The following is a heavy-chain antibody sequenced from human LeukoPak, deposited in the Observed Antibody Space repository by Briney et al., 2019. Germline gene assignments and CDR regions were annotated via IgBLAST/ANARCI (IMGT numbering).Heavy chain of an antibody. V-gene: IGHV4-34*01. CDR3: ARGSVTGYDY. J-gene: IGHJ4*02. Sequence: PSETLSLTCAVYGGSFSGYYWSWIRQPPGKGLEWIGEINHSGSTNYNPSLKSRVTISVDTSKYQFSLKLSSVTAADTAVYYCARGSVTGYDYWGQGTLVTVSS. CDR2: INHSGST. CDR1: GGSFSGYY. D-gene: IGHD5/OR15-5a*01.